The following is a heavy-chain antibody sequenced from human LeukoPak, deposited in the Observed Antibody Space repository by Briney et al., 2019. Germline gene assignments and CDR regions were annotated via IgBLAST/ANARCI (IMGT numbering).Heavy chain of an antibody. CDR1: GFPFIEYS. Sequence: GGSLRLSCTASGFPFIEYSMNWVRQVQGKGLEWISYIGIDSGNTKYADSVRGRFTISADEAKNSLYLQMNSLRVEDTAVYYCARDHNYAFDNWGQGTLVSVAS. J-gene: IGHJ4*02. CDR3: ARDHNYAFDN. CDR2: IGIDSGNT. V-gene: IGHV3-48*01. D-gene: IGHD1-1*01.